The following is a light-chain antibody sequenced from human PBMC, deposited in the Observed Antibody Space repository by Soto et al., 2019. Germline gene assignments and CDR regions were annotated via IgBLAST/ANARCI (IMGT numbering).Light chain of an antibody. V-gene: IGLV8-61*01. Sequence: QTVVTQEPSFSVSPGGTVTLTCGLSFGSVSSSDYPSWYQQTPGQAPRSLIYNTNTRSSWVPDRFSGSILGNKAALTITGAQADDESDYYCVLYMGSGIWVFGGGTKLTVL. CDR2: NTN. CDR1: FGSVSSSDY. CDR3: VLYMGSGIWV. J-gene: IGLJ3*02.